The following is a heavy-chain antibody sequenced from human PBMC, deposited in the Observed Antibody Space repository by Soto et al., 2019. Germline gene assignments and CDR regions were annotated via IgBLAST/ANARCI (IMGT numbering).Heavy chain of an antibody. CDR2: ISGSGIST. CDR1: GFTFSTYP. D-gene: IGHD2-2*01. CDR3: ANRFVIVPAVLGRNYHYGMDV. V-gene: IGHV3-23*01. Sequence: EAQLLESGGGLVQPGGSLRLSCAASGFTFSTYPTSWVRQAPGKGLEWVSGISGSGISTYYTDSVKGRFTISRDNSKNTVFLQMNSLRADDTAVYYCANRFVIVPAVLGRNYHYGMDVWGQGTTVTVSS. J-gene: IGHJ6*02.